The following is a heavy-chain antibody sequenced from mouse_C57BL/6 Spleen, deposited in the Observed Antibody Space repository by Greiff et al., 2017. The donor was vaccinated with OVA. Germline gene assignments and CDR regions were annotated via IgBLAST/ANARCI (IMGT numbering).Heavy chain of an antibody. J-gene: IGHJ4*01. CDR3: AHITTVVASSAMDY. Sequence: EVKVEESGPGLVKPSQSLSLTCSVTGYSITSGYYWNWIRQFPGNKLEWMGYISYDGSNNYNPSLKNRISITRDTSKNQFFLKLNSVTTEDTATYYCAHITTVVASSAMDYWGQGTSVTVSS. CDR1: GYSITSGYY. CDR2: ISYDGSN. V-gene: IGHV3-6*01. D-gene: IGHD1-1*01.